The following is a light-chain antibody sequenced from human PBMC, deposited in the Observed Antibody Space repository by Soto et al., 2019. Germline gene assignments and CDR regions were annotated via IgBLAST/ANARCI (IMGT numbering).Light chain of an antibody. J-gene: IGKJ5*01. Sequence: DIQMTQAPASLSESEEDRVTITCRASQSISSYLNWYQQKPGKAPKLLIYAASSLQSGVPSRFSGSGSGTDFTLTISSLQPEDFATYYCQQSYSTPITLGQGTRLEIK. CDR3: QQSYSTPIT. CDR1: QSISSY. CDR2: AAS. V-gene: IGKV1-39*01.